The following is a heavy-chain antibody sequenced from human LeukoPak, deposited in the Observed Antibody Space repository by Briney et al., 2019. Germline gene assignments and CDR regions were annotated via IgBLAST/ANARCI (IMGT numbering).Heavy chain of an antibody. D-gene: IGHD5-24*01. CDR1: GFTFSSYA. CDR3: VKSAGKDGYRDVSDI. CDR2: ISGSGGST. J-gene: IGHJ3*02. Sequence: GGSLRLSCAASGFTFSSYATSWVRQAPGKGLEWVSAISGSGGSTYYADSVRGLFTISRDIFKNTLYLQMNSLRAEDTAVYHCVKSAGKDGYRDVSDIWGQGTVVTVSS. V-gene: IGHV3-23*01.